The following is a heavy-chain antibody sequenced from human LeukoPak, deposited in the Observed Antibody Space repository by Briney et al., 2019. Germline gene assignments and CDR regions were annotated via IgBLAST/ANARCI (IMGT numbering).Heavy chain of an antibody. CDR3: ARRNYYGSGSYYNSGYYGMDV. D-gene: IGHD3-10*01. Sequence: GESLKVSCKGSGYSFTNYWIGWVRQMPGKGLEWMGIIYPGDSDTTYSPSFQGQVTISADKSISTAYLQWSSLKASDTAMYYCARRNYYGSGSYYNSGYYGMDVWGQGTTVTVSS. V-gene: IGHV5-51*01. CDR1: GYSFTNYW. CDR2: IYPGDSDT. J-gene: IGHJ6*02.